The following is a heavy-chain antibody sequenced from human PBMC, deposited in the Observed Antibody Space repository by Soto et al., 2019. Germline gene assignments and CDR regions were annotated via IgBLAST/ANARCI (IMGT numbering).Heavy chain of an antibody. D-gene: IGHD3-22*01. V-gene: IGHV4-59*08. CDR3: ARLGYYDSSGYYVGY. Sequence: SETLSLTCTVSGGSISSYYWSWIRQPPGKGLEWIGYIYYSGSTNYNPSLKSRVNISVDTSKNQLSLKLSSVTAADTAVYYCARLGYYDSSGYYVGYWGQGTLVTVSS. CDR1: GGSISSYY. J-gene: IGHJ4*02. CDR2: IYYSGST.